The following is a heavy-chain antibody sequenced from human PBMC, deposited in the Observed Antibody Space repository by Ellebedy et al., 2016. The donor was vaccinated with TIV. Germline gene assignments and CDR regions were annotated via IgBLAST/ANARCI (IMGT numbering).Heavy chain of an antibody. Sequence: GGSLRLSCAASGFTVSTNYMTWVRQAPGKGPEWVSGIYTDDTTYYADSVKGRFTISRDNSKNPVYLQMNSPRAEDTALYYCAKDIELELPCYFDYWGQGTLVTVSS. J-gene: IGHJ4*02. CDR2: IYTDDTT. D-gene: IGHD1-7*01. CDR1: GFTVSTNY. V-gene: IGHV3-53*01. CDR3: AKDIELELPCYFDY.